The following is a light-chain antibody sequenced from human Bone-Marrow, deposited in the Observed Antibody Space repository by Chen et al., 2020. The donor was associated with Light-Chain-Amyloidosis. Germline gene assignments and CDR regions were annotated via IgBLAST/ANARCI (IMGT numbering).Light chain of an antibody. CDR2: RDT. V-gene: IGLV3-25*03. CDR1: DLPTKY. J-gene: IGLJ2*01. CDR3: QSADSSGTYEVI. Sequence: SYELTQPPPVSVSPGHTASITCSGDDLPTKYAYWYQQKQGQAPVLVIHRDTERPSGISERFSGSSSGTTATLTISGVQAEDEADYHCQSADSSGTYEVIFGGGTKLTVL.